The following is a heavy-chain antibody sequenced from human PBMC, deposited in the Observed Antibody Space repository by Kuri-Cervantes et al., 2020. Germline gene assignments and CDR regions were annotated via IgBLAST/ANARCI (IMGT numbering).Heavy chain of an antibody. Sequence: GESLKISCAASGFTFSSYEMNWVRQAPGKGLEWVSYISSSGSTIYYADSVKGRFTISRDNAKNSLYLQMNSLRAEDTAVYYCARDGGRLRFLEWSYCYYMDVWGKGTTVTVSS. CDR1: GFTFSSYE. V-gene: IGHV3-48*03. CDR2: ISSSGSTI. D-gene: IGHD3-3*01. J-gene: IGHJ6*03. CDR3: ARDGGRLRFLEWSYCYYMDV.